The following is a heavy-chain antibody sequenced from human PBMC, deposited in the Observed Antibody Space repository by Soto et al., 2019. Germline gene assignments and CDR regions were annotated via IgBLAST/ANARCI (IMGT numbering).Heavy chain of an antibody. CDR1: GFAFLGYA. CDR2: MNSDGTTK. Sequence: WWSLRLSCSASGFAFLGYAMHWVRQAPGKGLVWVSYMNSDGTTKVYADSVRGRFTIYRDNAENTLYLQMNSLKAEDTAVYYCVRDRGYPDSFDVWGRGTLVTVSS. CDR3: VRDRGYPDSFDV. D-gene: IGHD3-10*01. V-gene: IGHV3-74*01. J-gene: IGHJ3*01.